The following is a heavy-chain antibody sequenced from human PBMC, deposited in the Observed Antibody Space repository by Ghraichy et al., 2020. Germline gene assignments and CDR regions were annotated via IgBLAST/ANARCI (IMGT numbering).Heavy chain of an antibody. CDR3: ARESGDIVVVVAGFDY. Sequence: SETLSLTCTVSGGSISSYYWSWIRQPAGKGLEWIGRIYTSGSTNYNPSLKSRVTMSVDTSKNQFSLKLSSVTAADTAVYYCARESGDIVVVVAGFDYWGQGTLVTVSS. V-gene: IGHV4-4*07. D-gene: IGHD2-15*01. J-gene: IGHJ4*02. CDR1: GGSISSYY. CDR2: IYTSGST.